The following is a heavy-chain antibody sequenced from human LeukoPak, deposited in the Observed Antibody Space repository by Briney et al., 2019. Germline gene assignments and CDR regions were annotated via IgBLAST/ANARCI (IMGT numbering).Heavy chain of an antibody. D-gene: IGHD1-1*01. V-gene: IGHV3-74*01. Sequence: GGSLRLSCAASGFTFSTYWMYWVRQAPGKGLVWVSRISTDESSTTYADSVKGRFTISRDNAKNTLYLQMNSLRAEDTAVYYCASKLSGGPYFGYWGQGTLVTVSS. CDR1: GFTFSTYW. CDR3: ASKLSGGPYFGY. J-gene: IGHJ4*02. CDR2: ISTDESST.